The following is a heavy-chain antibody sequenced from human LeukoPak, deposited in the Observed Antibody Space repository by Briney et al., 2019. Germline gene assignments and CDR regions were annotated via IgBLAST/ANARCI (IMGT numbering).Heavy chain of an antibody. D-gene: IGHD1-26*01. V-gene: IGHV4-4*07. CDR1: GGSISSYY. CDR2: IYTSGST. Sequence: SETLSLTCTVSGGSISSYYWSWIRQPAGKGLEWIGRIYTSGSTNYNPSLKSRVTMSVDTSKSQFSLKLSSVTAADTAVYYCASEGYLNWFDPWGQGTLVTVSS. CDR3: ASEGYLNWFDP. J-gene: IGHJ5*02.